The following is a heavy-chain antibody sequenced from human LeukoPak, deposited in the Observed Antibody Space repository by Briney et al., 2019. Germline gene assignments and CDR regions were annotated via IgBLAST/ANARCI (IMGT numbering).Heavy chain of an antibody. J-gene: IGHJ4*02. D-gene: IGHD1-26*01. CDR3: AKILVGAIPNFVY. V-gene: IGHV3-23*01. CDR1: RFIFSSYA. CDR2: ISGGGTST. Sequence: GGSLRLSCAASRFIFSSYAMSWVRQAPGKGLEWVSSISGGGTSTYYAESVKGRFTVYRDKSKRTLYLQMNSLRAEDTALYYCAKILVGAIPNFVYWGQGTLVTVSS.